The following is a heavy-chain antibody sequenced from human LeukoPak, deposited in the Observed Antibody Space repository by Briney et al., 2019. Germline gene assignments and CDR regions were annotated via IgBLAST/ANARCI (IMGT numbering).Heavy chain of an antibody. CDR1: GGTFSSYA. Sequence: SVKVSCKASGGTFSSYAISWVRQAPGQGLEWMGRIIPIFGTANYAQKFQGRVTITTDKSTSTAYMELSSLRSEDTAVYYCARDSQLYYYDSSGYSYYFDYWGQGTLVTVSS. V-gene: IGHV1-69*05. CDR3: ARDSQLYYYDSSGYSYYFDY. J-gene: IGHJ4*02. CDR2: IIPIFGTA. D-gene: IGHD3-22*01.